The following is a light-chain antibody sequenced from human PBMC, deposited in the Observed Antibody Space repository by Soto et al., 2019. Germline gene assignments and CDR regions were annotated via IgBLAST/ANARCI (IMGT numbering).Light chain of an antibody. J-gene: IGKJ2*01. CDR2: AAS. CDR1: QSISSY. Sequence: DIQMTQSPSSLSASVGDRVTITCRASQSISSYLNWYQQKPGKAPKLLIYAASSLQSGVPSRFSGSGSGTDFTLTISSLQPEDFATYYCHQSYSTPPALNTFGQGTKLEIK. V-gene: IGKV1-39*01. CDR3: HQSYSTPPALNT.